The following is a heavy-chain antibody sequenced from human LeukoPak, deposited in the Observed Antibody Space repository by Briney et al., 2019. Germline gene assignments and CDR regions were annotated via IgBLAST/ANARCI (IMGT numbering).Heavy chain of an antibody. CDR1: GYTFTSYG. J-gene: IGHJ4*02. D-gene: IGHD2-15*01. Sequence: ASVKVSCKASGYTFTSYGISWVRQAPGQGLEWMGWISAYNGNTNYAQKLQGRVTMTTDTSTSTAYMELRSLRSDDTAVYYCARDFFHGHCGGLSCFLLDYWSQGSLVTVSS. CDR3: ARDFFHGHCGGLSCFLLDY. CDR2: ISAYNGNT. V-gene: IGHV1-18*01.